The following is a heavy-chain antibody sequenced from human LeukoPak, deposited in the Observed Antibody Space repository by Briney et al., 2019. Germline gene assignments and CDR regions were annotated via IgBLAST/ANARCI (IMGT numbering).Heavy chain of an antibody. CDR2: IIPIFGTA. CDR3: AREPGYGSGQGY. Sequence: SVKVSCKASGGTFSSYAISWVRQAPGQGLEWMGGIIPIFGTANYAQKFQGRVTITADESTSTAYMELSSLRSEDTAVYYCAREPGYGSGQGYWGQGTLVTVSS. D-gene: IGHD3-10*01. V-gene: IGHV1-69*01. J-gene: IGHJ4*02. CDR1: GGTFSSYA.